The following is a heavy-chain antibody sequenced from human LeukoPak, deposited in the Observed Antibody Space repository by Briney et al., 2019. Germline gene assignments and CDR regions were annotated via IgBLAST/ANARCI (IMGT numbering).Heavy chain of an antibody. V-gene: IGHV3-30-3*01. CDR3: ARDYARDTAMV. CDR1: GFTFSYYD. D-gene: IGHD5-18*01. J-gene: IGHJ4*02. Sequence: GRSLRLSCAASGFTFSYYDMNWVRQAPGKGLEWVAFISYNGSNKYYADSVTGRFTISRDNSKNTLYLQMNSLRAEDTAVYYCARDYARDTAMVWGQGTLVTVSS. CDR2: ISYNGSNK.